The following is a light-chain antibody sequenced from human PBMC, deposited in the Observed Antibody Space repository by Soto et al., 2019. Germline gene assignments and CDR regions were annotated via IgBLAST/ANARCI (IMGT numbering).Light chain of an antibody. Sequence: DIQMTQSPSSLSASVGDRVTITCRANQGISNSLAWYQQKPGKVPKLLIYAASTLQSGVPSRFSGSGSGTEFTLTVSSLQPDDFATYYCHQYHNFPRTFGQGTKVDIK. CDR1: QGISNS. CDR3: HQYHNFPRT. V-gene: IGKV1-27*01. CDR2: AAS. J-gene: IGKJ1*01.